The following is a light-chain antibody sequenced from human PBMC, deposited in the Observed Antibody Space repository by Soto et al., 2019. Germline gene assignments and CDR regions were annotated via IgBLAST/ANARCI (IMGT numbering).Light chain of an antibody. CDR1: QSVRSN. V-gene: IGKV3-15*01. CDR3: QQYYNWPRT. CDR2: DAS. J-gene: IGKJ1*01. Sequence: EIVMTQSPATLSVSPGERATLSCRASQSVRSNLGWYQQKPGQAPRLLIYDASTTAAGIPARFSGSGSGTEFTLTISNLQSEDFALYYCQQYYNWPRTFGQGTKVEIK.